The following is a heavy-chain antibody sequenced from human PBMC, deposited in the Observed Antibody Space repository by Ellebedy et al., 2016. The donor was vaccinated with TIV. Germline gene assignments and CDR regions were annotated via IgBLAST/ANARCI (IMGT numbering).Heavy chain of an antibody. D-gene: IGHD2-15*01. Sequence: GESLKISCAASGFTFSRHWMHWIRQAPGKGLGWVSRLNSDGSNTSYVDSVKGRFTISRDSAKNTLYLQMNSLRAEDTAVYYCARGVVGAGNGNEYWGRGTLVTVYS. V-gene: IGHV3-74*01. J-gene: IGHJ4*02. CDR3: ARGVVGAGNGNEY. CDR2: LNSDGSNT. CDR1: GFTFSRHW.